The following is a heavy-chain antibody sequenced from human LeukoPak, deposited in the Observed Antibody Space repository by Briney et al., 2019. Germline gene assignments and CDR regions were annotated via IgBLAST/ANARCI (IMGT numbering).Heavy chain of an antibody. D-gene: IGHD6-13*01. CDR1: GGTFSSYA. J-gene: IGHJ6*02. CDR2: IIPIFGTA. CDR3: ARDSSQQGPRSPYYYYGMDV. Sequence: SVKVSCTASGGTFSSYAISWVRQAPGQGLEWMGGIIPIFGTANYAQKFQGRVTITADESTSTAYMKLSSLRSEDTAVYYCARDSSQQGPRSPYYYYGMDVWGQGTTVTVSS. V-gene: IGHV1-69*01.